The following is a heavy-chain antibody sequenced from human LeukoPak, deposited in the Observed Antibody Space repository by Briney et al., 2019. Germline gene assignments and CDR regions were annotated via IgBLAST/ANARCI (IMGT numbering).Heavy chain of an antibody. D-gene: IGHD2-15*01. CDR1: GGSISSYY. CDR3: ARDPGYCSGGSCYSDY. CDR2: INHSGST. V-gene: IGHV4-34*01. Sequence: PSETLSLTCTVSGGSISSYYWSWIRQPPGKGLEWIGEINHSGSTNYNPSLKSRVTISVDTSKNQFSLKLSSVTAADTAVYYCARDPGYCSGGSCYSDYWGQGTLVTVSS. J-gene: IGHJ4*02.